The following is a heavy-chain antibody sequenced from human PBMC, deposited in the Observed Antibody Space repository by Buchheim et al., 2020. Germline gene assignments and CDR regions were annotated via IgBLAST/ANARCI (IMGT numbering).Heavy chain of an antibody. J-gene: IGHJ4*02. CDR3: ARSTSLAAAGSFDY. D-gene: IGHD6-13*01. V-gene: IGHV2-70*15. CDR1: GFSLSTRGMC. Sequence: QITLRESGPALVKPTQTLTLTCTVSGFSLSTRGMCVTWIRQPPGKALEWLARVDWDDYKYYSTSLKTRLTISKDTSKNQVALTVTKVDPEDTATYYCARSTSLAAAGSFDYWGQGTL. CDR2: VDWDDYK.